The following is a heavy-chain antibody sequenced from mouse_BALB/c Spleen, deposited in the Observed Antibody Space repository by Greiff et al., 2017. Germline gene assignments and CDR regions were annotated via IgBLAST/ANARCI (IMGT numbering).Heavy chain of an antibody. D-gene: IGHD1-1*01. CDR1: GYTFTSYW. CDR3: AREDYYGSETWFAY. CDR2: INPSNGRT. Sequence: QVQLQQPGAELVKPGASVKLSCKASGYTFTSYWMHWVKQGPGQGLEWIGEINPSNGRTNYNEKFKDKTTLTADKSSSTAYMQLSSLTSEDSAVYYCAREDYYGSETWFAYWGQGTLVTVSA. J-gene: IGHJ3*01. V-gene: IGHV1S81*02.